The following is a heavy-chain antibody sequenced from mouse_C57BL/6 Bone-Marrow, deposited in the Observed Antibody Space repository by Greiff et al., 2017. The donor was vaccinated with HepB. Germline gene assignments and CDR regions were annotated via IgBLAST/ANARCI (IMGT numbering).Heavy chain of an antibody. V-gene: IGHV1-54*01. CDR1: GYAFTNYL. Sequence: QVQLQQSGAELVRPGTSVKVSCKASGYAFTNYLIEWVKQRPGQGLEWIGVINPGSGGTNYNEKFKGKATLTADKSSSTAYMQLSSLTSEDSAVYFCARGGAPYCFAYWGQGTLVTVSA. J-gene: IGHJ3*01. CDR2: INPGSGGT. D-gene: IGHD1-1*01. CDR3: ARGGAPYCFAY.